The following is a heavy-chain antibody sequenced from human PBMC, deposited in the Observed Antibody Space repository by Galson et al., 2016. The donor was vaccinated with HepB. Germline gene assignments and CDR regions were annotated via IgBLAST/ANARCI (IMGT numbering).Heavy chain of an antibody. CDR2: ISHDGSNK. CDR3: ARSQSYTRRIGY. D-gene: IGHD3-16*02. Sequence: SLRLSCAASGFTFSTYAMHWVRLAPGKGLEWVALISHDGSNKYYADSVKGRFTISRDNSNNTLHLQMNSLRVEETAVYYCARSQSYTRRIGYWGQGTLVTVSS. J-gene: IGHJ4*02. CDR1: GFTFSTYA. V-gene: IGHV3-30-3*01.